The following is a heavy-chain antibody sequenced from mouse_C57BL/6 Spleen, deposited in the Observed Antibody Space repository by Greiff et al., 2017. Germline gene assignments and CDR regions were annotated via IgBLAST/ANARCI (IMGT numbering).Heavy chain of an antibody. CDR2: ISDGGSYT. CDR3: ARDSYYSNYVGYFDY. J-gene: IGHJ2*01. V-gene: IGHV5-4*01. CDR1: GFTFSSYA. Sequence: EVQGVESGGGLVKPGGSLKLSCAASGFTFSSYAMSWVRQTPEKRLEWVATISDGGSYTYYPDNVKGRFTISRDNAKNNLYLQMSHLKSEDTAMYYCARDSYYSNYVGYFDYWGQGTTLTVSS. D-gene: IGHD2-5*01.